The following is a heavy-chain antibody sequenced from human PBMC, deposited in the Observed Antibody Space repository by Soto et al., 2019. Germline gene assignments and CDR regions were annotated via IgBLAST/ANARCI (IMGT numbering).Heavy chain of an antibody. V-gene: IGHV3-23*01. Sequence: GGSLRLSCAASGFTFSSYAMSWDRHAPGKGLEWVSAISGSDGRTYCADYVKGRFTSSRDNYKNTLYLQMNSLRAEDTALFYCAREGGYSYGQPPCFDYWGQGTLVTVSS. CDR3: AREGGYSYGQPPCFDY. CDR2: ISGSDGRT. CDR1: GFTFSSYA. J-gene: IGHJ4*02. D-gene: IGHD5-18*01.